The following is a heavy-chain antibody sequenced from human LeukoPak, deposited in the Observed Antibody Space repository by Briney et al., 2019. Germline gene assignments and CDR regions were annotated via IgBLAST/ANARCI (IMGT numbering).Heavy chain of an antibody. J-gene: IGHJ3*02. Sequence: SETLSLTCAVYGGSFSGYYWSWIRQPPGKGLEWIGEINHSGSTNYNPSLKSRVTISVDTSKNQFSLKLSSVTAADTAVYYCARRKLRFLEWLPPQASSPAFDIWGQGTMVTVSS. CDR2: INHSGST. D-gene: IGHD3-3*01. CDR3: ARRKLRFLEWLPPQASSPAFDI. V-gene: IGHV4-34*01. CDR1: GGSFSGYY.